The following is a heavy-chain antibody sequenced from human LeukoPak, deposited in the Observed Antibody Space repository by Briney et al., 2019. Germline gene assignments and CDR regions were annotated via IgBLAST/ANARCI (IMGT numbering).Heavy chain of an antibody. J-gene: IGHJ5*02. CDR3: AKQGGLGSYSAGSWFDP. D-gene: IGHD1-26*01. CDR1: GFTYSSYG. CDR2: IWYEGTNK. Sequence: GRSLRLSCGASGFTYSSYGMHWVRQAAGKGLEWVAVIWYEGTNKYYADSVKGRFTISRDNSKNTLYLQMNSLRAEDTAVYYCAKQGGLGSYSAGSWFDPWGQGTLVSVSS. V-gene: IGHV3-33*06.